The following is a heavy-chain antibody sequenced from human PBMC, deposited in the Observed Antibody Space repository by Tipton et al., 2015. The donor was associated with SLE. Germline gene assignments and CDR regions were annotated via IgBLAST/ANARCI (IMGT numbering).Heavy chain of an antibody. Sequence: TLSLTCTVSGYSISSGYYWGWIRQPPGKGLEWIGSIYHSGSTYYNPSLKSRVTISVDTSKNQFSLKLSSVTAADTAVYYCARGGGEQQLADYFDYWGQGTLVTVSS. CDR3: ARGGGEQQLADYFDY. CDR1: GYSISSGYY. J-gene: IGHJ4*02. V-gene: IGHV4-38-2*02. D-gene: IGHD6-13*01. CDR2: IYHSGST.